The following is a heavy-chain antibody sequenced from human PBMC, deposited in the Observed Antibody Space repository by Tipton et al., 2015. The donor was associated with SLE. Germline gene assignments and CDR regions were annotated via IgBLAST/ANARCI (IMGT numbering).Heavy chain of an antibody. CDR2: IRNDGTNK. Sequence: SLRLSCAASGFSFNHYGIHWVRQAPGKGLEWVALIRNDGTNKYYGDSVEGRFTISRDNSKNTMYLQMNSLRAEDTAVYYCAKDGGQQLVTWGQGTLVNVSS. CDR3: AKDGGQQLVT. J-gene: IGHJ5*02. CDR1: GFSFNHYG. V-gene: IGHV3-30*02. D-gene: IGHD6-13*01.